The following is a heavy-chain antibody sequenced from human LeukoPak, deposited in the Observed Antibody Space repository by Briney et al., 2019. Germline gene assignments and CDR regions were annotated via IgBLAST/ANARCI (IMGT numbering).Heavy chain of an antibody. Sequence: ASVKVSCKAFGYTFTSNYMHWVRQAPGQGPEWMGVISPSGGSTTYAQKFQGRVTLTRDTSISTAYMELSRLRSDDTAVYYCARGSDRYCSSTSCQNFDYWGQGTLVTVSS. CDR3: ARGSDRYCSSTSCQNFDY. J-gene: IGHJ4*02. CDR1: GYTFTSNY. D-gene: IGHD2-2*01. V-gene: IGHV1-46*01. CDR2: ISPSGGST.